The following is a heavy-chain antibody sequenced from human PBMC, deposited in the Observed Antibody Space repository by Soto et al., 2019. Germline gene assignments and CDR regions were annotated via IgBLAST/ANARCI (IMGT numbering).Heavy chain of an antibody. CDR2: IIPIFGTA. D-gene: IGHD5-12*01. CDR1: GGTFSSYA. V-gene: IGHV1-69*13. Sequence: GASVKVSCKASGGTFSSYAISWVRQAPGQGLEWMGGIIPIFGTANYAQKFQGRVKITADESTSTDYMELSSLRSEDTAVYYCARALRRGRYEGWGQGTIVTVSP. CDR3: ARALRRGRYEG. J-gene: IGHJ4*02.